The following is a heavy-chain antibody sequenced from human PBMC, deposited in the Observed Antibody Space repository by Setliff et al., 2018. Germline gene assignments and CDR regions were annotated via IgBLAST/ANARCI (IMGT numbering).Heavy chain of an antibody. CDR3: TKDGGRLRFVSHLDF. CDR1: GFTFDDYT. CDR2: ITWDGGST. J-gene: IGHJ4*02. V-gene: IGHV3-43*01. D-gene: IGHD3-3*01. Sequence: GGSLRLSCAASGFTFDDYTMHWVRQAPGKGLEWVSLITWDGGSTFYADSVKGRFTISRDNRKNSLYLQMNSLTSEDTALYFCTKDGGRLRFVSHLDFWGQGTPVTVSS.